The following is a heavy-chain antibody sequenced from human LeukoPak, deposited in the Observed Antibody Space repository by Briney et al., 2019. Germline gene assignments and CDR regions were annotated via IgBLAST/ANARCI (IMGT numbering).Heavy chain of an antibody. CDR2: ISVSGGST. Sequence: GGSLRLSCAASGFTFSSFAMSWVRQAPAKGLEWVSGISVSGGSTYYADSVKGRFTISRDNAKNSLYLQMNSLRAEDTAVYYCARDSAAGTSDYWGQGTLVTVSS. J-gene: IGHJ4*02. D-gene: IGHD6-13*01. CDR3: ARDSAAGTSDY. V-gene: IGHV3-23*01. CDR1: GFTFSSFA.